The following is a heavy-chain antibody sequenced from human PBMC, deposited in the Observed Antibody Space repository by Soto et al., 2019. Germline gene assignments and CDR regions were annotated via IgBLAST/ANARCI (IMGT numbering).Heavy chain of an antibody. CDR1: AYTSVSHW. Sequence: DSVKISCKASAYTSVSHWIDWVRQMPGKGLEWMGIIYPGDSDTRYSPSFQGQVTISADESINPAFLQWSSLEASQTAMYYCARPTYCTATHCSSFYYWGQGTLVTVSS. J-gene: IGHJ4*02. CDR3: ARPTYCTATHCSSFYY. D-gene: IGHD2-15*01. CDR2: IYPGDSDT. V-gene: IGHV5-51*01.